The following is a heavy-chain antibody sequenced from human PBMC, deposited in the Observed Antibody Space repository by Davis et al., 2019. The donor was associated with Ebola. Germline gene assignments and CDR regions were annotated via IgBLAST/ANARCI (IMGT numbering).Heavy chain of an antibody. Sequence: GGSLRLSCAASGFTFSSYGMHWVRQAPGKGLEWVAVIWYDGSNKYYADSVKGRFTISRDNSKNTLCLQMNSLRAEDTAVYYCARDPRYSGSHGWFDPWGQGTLVTVSS. CDR2: IWYDGSNK. D-gene: IGHD1-26*01. CDR3: ARDPRYSGSHGWFDP. J-gene: IGHJ5*02. V-gene: IGHV3-33*01. CDR1: GFTFSSYG.